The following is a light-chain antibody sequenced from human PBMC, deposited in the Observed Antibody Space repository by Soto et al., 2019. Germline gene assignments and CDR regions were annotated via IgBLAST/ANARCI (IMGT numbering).Light chain of an antibody. CDR2: SNN. CDR1: SSNIGSNT. J-gene: IGLJ1*01. Sequence: QSVLTQPPSASGTPGQWVTISCSGSSSNIGSNTVNWYQHLPGTAPKLLIYSNNQRPSGVPDRFSGSKSGTSASLAISGLQSEDEADYYCAAWDGGLNGRVFGTGTKLTVL. CDR3: AAWDGGLNGRV. V-gene: IGLV1-44*01.